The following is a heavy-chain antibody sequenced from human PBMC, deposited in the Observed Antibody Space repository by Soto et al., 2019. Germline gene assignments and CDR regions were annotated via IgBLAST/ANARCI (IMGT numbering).Heavy chain of an antibody. CDR1: GRSVISGSYS. V-gene: IGHV4-61*01. Sequence: SDPLSLTCTFSGRSVISGSYSCSWIRQPPGKGLEWIGYIYYSGSTNYNPSLKSRVTISVDTSKNQFSLKLSSVTAADTAVYYCAGYCSGGSCYGGIGAFDIWGQGTMVT. J-gene: IGHJ3*02. CDR3: AGYCSGGSCYGGIGAFDI. D-gene: IGHD2-15*01. CDR2: IYYSGST.